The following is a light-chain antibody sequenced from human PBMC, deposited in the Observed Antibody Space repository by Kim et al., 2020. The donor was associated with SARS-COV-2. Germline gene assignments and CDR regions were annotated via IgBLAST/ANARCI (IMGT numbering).Light chain of an antibody. CDR2: DAS. Sequence: DIQITQSPSSLSASVGDRVTITCQASQDISKYLNWYQQKPGKAPKLLIYDASNLETGVPSRFGGSGSGTDFTFTISSLQPEDIATYYCQQYDNLPRYTFGQGTKLEIK. J-gene: IGKJ2*01. V-gene: IGKV1-33*01. CDR1: QDISKY. CDR3: QQYDNLPRYT.